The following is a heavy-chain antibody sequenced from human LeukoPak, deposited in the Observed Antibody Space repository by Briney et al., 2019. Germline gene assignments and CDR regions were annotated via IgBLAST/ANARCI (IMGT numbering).Heavy chain of an antibody. CDR3: ARAGEGLLAYSFDI. CDR2: ISYDGTNK. Sequence: GGSLRLSCAASGFTFSTYGMHWVRQAPGKGLEGVAVISYDGTNKYYADSVKGRFTISRDNAKNTLYLQMNSLRAEDTAVYYCARAGEGLLAYSFDIWGQGTMGTVSS. V-gene: IGHV3-30*03. J-gene: IGHJ3*02. D-gene: IGHD1-26*01. CDR1: GFTFSTYG.